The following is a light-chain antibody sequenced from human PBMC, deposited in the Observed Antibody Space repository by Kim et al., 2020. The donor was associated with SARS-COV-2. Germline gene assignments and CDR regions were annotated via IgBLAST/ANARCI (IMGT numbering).Light chain of an antibody. CDR2: QDT. J-gene: IGLJ1*01. Sequence: VAPGQTASITCSGDKLGDRFASWYQQRPGQSPVLGIYQDTKRPAGIPDRFSGSNSGNTATLTISGTQAMDEADYYCQAWDSSTAVFGTGTKVTAL. V-gene: IGLV3-1*01. CDR3: QAWDSSTAV. CDR1: KLGDRF.